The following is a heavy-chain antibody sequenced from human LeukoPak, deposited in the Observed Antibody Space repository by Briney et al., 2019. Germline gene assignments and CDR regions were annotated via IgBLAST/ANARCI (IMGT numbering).Heavy chain of an antibody. CDR1: GFTVSSNF. V-gene: IGHV3-53*01. D-gene: IGHD6-13*01. CDR2: IYTGGST. Sequence: GGSLRLSCAASGFTVSSNFMSWVRQAPGKGLEWVSLIYTGGSTYYADSVKGRFTISRDNSKNSLYLQMNSLRAEDTAVYYCAREIAAAGTYFDYWGQGTLVTVSS. CDR3: AREIAAAGTYFDY. J-gene: IGHJ4*02.